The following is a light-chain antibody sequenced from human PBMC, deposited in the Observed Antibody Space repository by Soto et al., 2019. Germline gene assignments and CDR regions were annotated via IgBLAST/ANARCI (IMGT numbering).Light chain of an antibody. Sequence: DIQMTQSPSTLPASAGDRVTITCRASETVSKSLNWYRQRPGRAPELLVYATSHLQNGVPSRFSSSGSGTAFTLAISSLQPEDFATYYCQQSYDMPPTFGQGTRVEI. V-gene: IGKV1-39*01. CDR2: ATS. CDR3: QQSYDMPPT. J-gene: IGKJ1*01. CDR1: ETVSKS.